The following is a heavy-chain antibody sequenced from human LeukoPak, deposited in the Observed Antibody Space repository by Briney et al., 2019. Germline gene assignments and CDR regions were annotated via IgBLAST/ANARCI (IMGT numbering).Heavy chain of an antibody. V-gene: IGHV4-61*02. CDR2: IYTSGST. D-gene: IGHD2/OR15-2a*01. J-gene: IGHJ4*02. Sequence: RASETLSFTCTVSGGSISSGSYYRSWIRQPAGKGLEWIGRIYTSGSTNYNPSLKSRVTISVDTSKNQFSLKLSSVTAADTAVYYCARGVRPLLSEDYWGQGTLVTVSS. CDR3: ARGVRPLLSEDY. CDR1: GGSISSGSYY.